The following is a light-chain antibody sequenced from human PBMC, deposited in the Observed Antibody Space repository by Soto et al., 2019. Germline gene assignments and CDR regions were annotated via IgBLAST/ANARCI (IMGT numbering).Light chain of an antibody. CDR3: QSYDSSLSDV. V-gene: IGLV1-40*01. CDR1: SSNIGAGYD. CDR2: GNS. Sequence: QSVLTQPPSVSGAPGQRVTISCTGSSSNIGAGYDVHWYQQLPGTAPKLLIYGNSNRPSGVPDRFSGSKSGTSASLAITGLQAEDEADYYCQSYDSSLSDVXGTGTKVTVL. J-gene: IGLJ1*01.